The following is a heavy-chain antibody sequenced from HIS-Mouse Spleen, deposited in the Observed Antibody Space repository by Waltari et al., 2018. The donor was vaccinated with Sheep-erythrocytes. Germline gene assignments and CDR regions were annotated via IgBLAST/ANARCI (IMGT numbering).Heavy chain of an antibody. CDR2: INHSGST. CDR3: ARGMTTVTHYYYYGMDV. V-gene: IGHV4-34*01. Sequence: QVQLQQWGAGLLKPSETLSLTCAVYGGSFSGYYWSWIRQPPGKGLEWIGEINHSGSTNYNPSLKSRVTISVDTSKNQFALKLSSVTAAETAVYYCARGMTTVTHYYYYGMDVWGQGTTVTVSS. CDR1: GGSFSGYY. J-gene: IGHJ6*02. D-gene: IGHD4-4*01.